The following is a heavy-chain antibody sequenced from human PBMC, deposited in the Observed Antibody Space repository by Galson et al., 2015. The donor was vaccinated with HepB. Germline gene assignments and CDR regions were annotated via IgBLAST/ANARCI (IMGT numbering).Heavy chain of an antibody. CDR1: GFTFSSYA. CDR2: ISGSGGST. D-gene: IGHD3-22*01. J-gene: IGHJ3*02. CDR3: ANYFDPYYYDSSGYPQHAFDI. Sequence: SLRLSCAASGFTFSSYAMSWVRQAPGKGLEWVSAISGSGGSTYYADSVKGRFTISRDNSKNTLYLQMNSLRAEDTAVYYCANYFDPYYYDSSGYPQHAFDIWGQGTMVTVSS. V-gene: IGHV3-23*01.